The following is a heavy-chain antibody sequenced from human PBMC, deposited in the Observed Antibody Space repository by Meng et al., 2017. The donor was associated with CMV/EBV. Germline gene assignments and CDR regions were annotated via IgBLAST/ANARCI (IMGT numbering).Heavy chain of an antibody. Sequence: SLKISCAASGFTFDDYAMHWVRQAPGKGLEWVSGISWSSGSIGYADSVKGRFTISRDNAKNSLYLQMNSLRAEDTALYYCAKDITVTTYFMAFDIWGQGTMVTVSS. D-gene: IGHD4-17*01. J-gene: IGHJ3*02. CDR2: ISWSSGSI. V-gene: IGHV3-9*01. CDR1: GFTFDDYA. CDR3: AKDITVTTYFMAFDI.